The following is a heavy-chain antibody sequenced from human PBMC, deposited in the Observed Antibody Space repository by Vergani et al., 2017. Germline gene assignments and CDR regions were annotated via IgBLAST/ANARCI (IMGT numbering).Heavy chain of an antibody. CDR2: IYPGDSDT. Sequence: EVQLVQSGAEVKKPGESLKLSCKGSGYSFTSYWIVWVRQMPGKALEWMGIIYPGDSDTRYSPSFQGQVTISADKSISTAYLQWSSLKASDTAMYYCARRPRDCSSTSCSLGGFDYWGQGTLVTVSS. V-gene: IGHV5-51*01. CDR1: GYSFTSYW. J-gene: IGHJ4*02. CDR3: ARRPRDCSSTSCSLGGFDY. D-gene: IGHD2-2*01.